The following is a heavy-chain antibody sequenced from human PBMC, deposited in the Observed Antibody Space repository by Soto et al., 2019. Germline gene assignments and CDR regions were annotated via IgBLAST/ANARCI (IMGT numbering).Heavy chain of an antibody. V-gene: IGHV1-18*01. D-gene: IGHD2-2*01. J-gene: IGHJ5*02. CDR2: ISAYNGNT. CDR1: GHTFTSYG. CDR3: ARDVVVPAASNWFDP. Sequence: GASVKVSCKASGHTFTSYGISWVRQAPGQGLEWMGWISAYNGNTNYAQKLQGRVTMTTDTSTSTAYMELRSLRSDDTAVYYCARDVVVPAASNWFDPWGQGTLVTVSS.